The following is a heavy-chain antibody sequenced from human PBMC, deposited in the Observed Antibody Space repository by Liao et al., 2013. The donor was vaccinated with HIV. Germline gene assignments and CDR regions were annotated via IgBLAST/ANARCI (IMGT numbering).Heavy chain of an antibody. J-gene: IGHJ6*03. CDR2: IYTSGST. Sequence: QVQLQESGPGLVKPSETLSLTCTVSTDSISAYYWSWIRQPAGKGLEWIGRIYTSGSTNYNPSLKSRVTMSVDTSKNQFSLKLSSVTAADTAVYYCARDYDFWDYMDVWGKGTTVTVSS. V-gene: IGHV4-4*07. D-gene: IGHD3-3*01. CDR3: ARDYDFWDYMDV. CDR1: TDSISAYY.